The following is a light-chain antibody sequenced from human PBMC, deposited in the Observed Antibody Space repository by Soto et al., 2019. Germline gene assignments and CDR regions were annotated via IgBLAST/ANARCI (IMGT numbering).Light chain of an antibody. CDR2: GAS. CDR3: QQYGTSPFT. V-gene: IGKV3-20*01. Sequence: EIVLTQSPGTLSLSPGEGATLSCRASQSVNNNYLAWYQQRPGQAPRLLIYGASSRPNGVPDRFFGSGSGTVFTLTISRLEPEDFAVFFCQQYGTSPFTFGPGTTVDI. CDR1: QSVNNNY. J-gene: IGKJ3*01.